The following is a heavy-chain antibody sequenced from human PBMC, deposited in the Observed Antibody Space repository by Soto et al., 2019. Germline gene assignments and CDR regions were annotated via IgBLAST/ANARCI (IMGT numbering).Heavy chain of an antibody. J-gene: IGHJ4*02. V-gene: IGHV1-2*02. CDR3: ARHVPPNTGYRGL. Sequence: ASVKVSCKASGYTFTDSYIHWVRQAPGQGLEWMGWINPDTGGTDFAQRFQGRVTMTRDTSIRVAYMELSSLRSDDTAVYYCARHVPPNTGYRGLWGRESMVAVSS. CDR2: INPDTGGT. CDR1: GYTFTDSY. D-gene: IGHD2-8*02.